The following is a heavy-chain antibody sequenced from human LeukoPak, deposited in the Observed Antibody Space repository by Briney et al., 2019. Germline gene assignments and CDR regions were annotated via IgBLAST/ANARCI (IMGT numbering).Heavy chain of an antibody. J-gene: IGHJ4*02. D-gene: IGHD3-3*01. CDR2: IKQDGSET. V-gene: IGHV3-7*01. CDR3: ARDFWGAYRVDYFDC. CDR1: GFPFSNYW. Sequence: GGSLRLSCAASGFPFSNYWMSWVRRAPGKGLEWVANIKQDGSETYYVDSVRCRFTISRDNAKKSLYLQMNSLRAEDTAVYYCARDFWGAYRVDYFDCWGQGTLVTVSS.